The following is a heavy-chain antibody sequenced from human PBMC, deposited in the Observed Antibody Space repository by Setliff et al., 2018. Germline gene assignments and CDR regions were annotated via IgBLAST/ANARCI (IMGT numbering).Heavy chain of an antibody. V-gene: IGHV3-7*01. CDR2: IKQDGSEK. Sequence: PGGSLRLSCAASGFTFSRYWMSWVRQAPGKGLEWVANIKQDGSEKYYVDSVKGRFTISRDNAKNSLYLQMNSLRAEDTAVYYCARDHVYGSQYYYYYCGMDVWGQGTTVTVSS. CDR1: GFTFSRYW. CDR3: ARDHVYGSQYYYYYCGMDV. J-gene: IGHJ6*02. D-gene: IGHD3-10*01.